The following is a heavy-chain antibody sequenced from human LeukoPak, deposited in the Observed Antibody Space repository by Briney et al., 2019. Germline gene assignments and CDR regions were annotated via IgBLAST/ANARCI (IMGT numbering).Heavy chain of an antibody. V-gene: IGHV1-69*05. D-gene: IGHD3-22*01. Sequence: SVKVSCKASGGTFSSYAISWVRQAPGQGLEWMGRIIPIFGTANYAQKFQGRVTITTDESTSTAYMELSTLRSEDTAVYYCARDRRAYYYDSSGPTDAFDIWGQGTKVTVSS. CDR1: GGTFSSYA. CDR3: ARDRRAYYYDSSGPTDAFDI. CDR2: IIPIFGTA. J-gene: IGHJ3*02.